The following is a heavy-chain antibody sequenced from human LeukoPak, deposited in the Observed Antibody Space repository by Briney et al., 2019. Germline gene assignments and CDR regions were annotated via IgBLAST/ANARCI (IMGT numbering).Heavy chain of an antibody. D-gene: IGHD4-17*01. Sequence: SETLSLTCTVSGGSISSYYWGWIRQPPGKGLEWIGSIYYSGSTYYNPSLKSRVTISVDTSKNQFSLKLSSVTAADTAVYYCARYRTTVTTAGLVAFDIWGQGTMVTVSS. V-gene: IGHV4-39*01. CDR3: ARYRTTVTTAGLVAFDI. CDR2: IYYSGST. CDR1: GGSISSYY. J-gene: IGHJ3*02.